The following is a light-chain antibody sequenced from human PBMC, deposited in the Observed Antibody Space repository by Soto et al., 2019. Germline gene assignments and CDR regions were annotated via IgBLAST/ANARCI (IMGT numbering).Light chain of an antibody. V-gene: IGKV3-20*01. CDR2: DAP. CDR3: QHYDSSPIT. J-gene: IGKJ5*01. Sequence: EIVLTQSPGPLSLSPVERVTLSCTASQSVSSSNLAWYQQKPGQAPRLLIYDAPNRATGIPDRFSGGGSGTDFTLTISRLAPENFAQYYCQHYDSSPITFGQGTRLEIK. CDR1: QSVSSSN.